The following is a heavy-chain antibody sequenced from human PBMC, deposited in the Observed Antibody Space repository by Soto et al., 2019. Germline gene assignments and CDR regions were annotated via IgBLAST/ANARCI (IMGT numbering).Heavy chain of an antibody. D-gene: IGHD1-26*01. V-gene: IGHV5-10-1*01. CDR2: IDPSDSYT. Sequence: PGESLKISRKGSGYSFTSYWISWVRQMPGKGLEWMGRIDPSDSYTSNSPSFQGHVTISADKSISTAYLQWSSLKASDTAMYYCARHGIGGMDVWGQGTTVTVSS. J-gene: IGHJ6*02. CDR1: GYSFTSYW. CDR3: ARHGIGGMDV.